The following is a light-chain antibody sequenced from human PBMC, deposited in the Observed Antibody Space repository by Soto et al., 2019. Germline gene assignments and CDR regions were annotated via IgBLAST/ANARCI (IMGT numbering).Light chain of an antibody. J-gene: IGKJ1*01. CDR3: QQRGNWPVT. CDR2: DAS. Sequence: EIVLTQSPATLSLSPGERATLSCRASQSVGSYFAWYQQKPGQAPRLLIYDASNRGTGIPARFSGSGSGTDFTLTISSLEPYDFAVYYCQQRGNWPVTFGQGTRVDIK. CDR1: QSVGSY. V-gene: IGKV3-11*01.